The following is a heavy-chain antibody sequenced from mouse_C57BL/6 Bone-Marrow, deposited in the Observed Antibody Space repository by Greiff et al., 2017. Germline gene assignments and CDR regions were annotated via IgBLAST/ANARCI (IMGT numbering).Heavy chain of an antibody. CDR3: ARPYYYGSSYWYFDV. CDR2: ISNGGGST. Sequence: EVQGVESGGGLVQPGGSLKLSCAASGFTFSDYYMYWVRQTPEKRLEWVAYISNGGGSTYYPDTVKGRFTISRDNAKNTLYLQMRRLKSEDTAMYYCARPYYYGSSYWYFDVWGTGTTVTVSS. CDR1: GFTFSDYY. J-gene: IGHJ1*03. D-gene: IGHD1-1*01. V-gene: IGHV5-12*01.